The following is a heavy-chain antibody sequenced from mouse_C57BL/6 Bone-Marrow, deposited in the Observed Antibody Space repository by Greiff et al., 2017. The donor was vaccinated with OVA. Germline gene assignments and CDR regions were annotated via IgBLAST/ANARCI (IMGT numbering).Heavy chain of an antibody. Sequence: EVMLVESGGGLVKPGGSLKLSCAASGFTFSSYAMSWVRQTPEKRLAWVATISDGGSYTYYPDNVKGRFTISRDNAKNNRYLQMRHLKHEDTAMYYCARRKLRGAMDYWGQGTSVTVSS. CDR1: GFTFSSYA. D-gene: IGHD2-4*01. V-gene: IGHV5-4*03. CDR2: ISDGGSYT. CDR3: ARRKLRGAMDY. J-gene: IGHJ4*01.